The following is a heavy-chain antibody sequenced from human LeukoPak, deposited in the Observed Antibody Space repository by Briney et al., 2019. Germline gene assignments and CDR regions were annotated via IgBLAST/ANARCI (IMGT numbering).Heavy chain of an antibody. CDR1: GYTFTSYG. J-gene: IGHJ5*02. CDR2: ISVYNGNT. Sequence: ASVKVSCKASGYTFTSYGISWVRQAPGQGLEWMGWISVYNGNTNYTQKLQGRVTMTTDTSTSTAYMELRSLRSDDTAVYYCARDLRITMVRGVTVVWFDPWGQGTLVTVSS. CDR3: ARDLRITMVRGVTVVWFDP. V-gene: IGHV1-18*01. D-gene: IGHD3-10*01.